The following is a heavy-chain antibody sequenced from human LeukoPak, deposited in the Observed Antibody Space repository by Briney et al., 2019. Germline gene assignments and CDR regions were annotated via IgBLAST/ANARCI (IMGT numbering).Heavy chain of an antibody. CDR3: ARDSLLRHKLSFSYNWFDP. CDR1: GFTFDDYG. D-gene: IGHD3-3*02. J-gene: IGHJ5*02. V-gene: IGHV3-20*04. CDR2: INWNGDST. Sequence: GGSLRLSWVGYGFTFDDYGMHWIRQVPGKGLEWVSSINWNGDSTYYADSVRGRFTISRDNAKNSLYLQMTTLRAEDMALYYCARDSLLRHKLSFSYNWFDPWGQGTLLTVSS.